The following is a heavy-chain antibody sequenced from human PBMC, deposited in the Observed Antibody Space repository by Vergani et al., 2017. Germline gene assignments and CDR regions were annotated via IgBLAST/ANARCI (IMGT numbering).Heavy chain of an antibody. V-gene: IGHV4-39*07. J-gene: IGHJ5*02. D-gene: IGHD2-15*01. CDR1: GGSISSSSYY. Sequence: QLQLQESGPGLVKPSETLSLTCTVSGGSISSSSYYWGWIRQPPGKGLEWIGEIYHSGSTNYNPSLNSRVTISVDKSKNQFSRKLSSVTAADTAVYYCARNLGYCSGGSCRRYGWFDPWGQGTLVTVSS. CDR2: IYHSGST. CDR3: ARNLGYCSGGSCRRYGWFDP.